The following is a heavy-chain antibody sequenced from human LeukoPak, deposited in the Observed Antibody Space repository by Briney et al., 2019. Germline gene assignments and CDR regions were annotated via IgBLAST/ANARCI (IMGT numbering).Heavy chain of an antibody. D-gene: IGHD3-22*01. V-gene: IGHV2-70*19. Sequence: SGPALAKPTQTLTLTHTFSGFSLTTTGMRVGGVRQPPGMALEWLALIEWVDDKHYPPSRKTRLTTVNATSKHQVVLTMSNIEPVDTATYSCARTRGIYYYDCSGWPFDYWGLGTLVTVSS. J-gene: IGHJ4*02. CDR1: GFSLTTTGMR. CDR3: ARTRGIYYYDCSGWPFDY. CDR2: IEWVDDK.